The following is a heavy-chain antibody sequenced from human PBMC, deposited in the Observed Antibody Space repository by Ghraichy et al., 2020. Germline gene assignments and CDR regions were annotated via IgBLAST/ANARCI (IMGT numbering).Heavy chain of an antibody. CDR1: GFTFSNFW. Sequence: GESLRLSCAASGFTFSNFWFHWVRQTSGEGLVWVSRIDTGGSIIDYTDSVKGRFTVSRDNAKNTLYLQMNSLRAEDTAVYYCVRGTYSWPGVDYWGQGTLVTVSS. V-gene: IGHV3-74*01. D-gene: IGHD5-18*01. J-gene: IGHJ4*02. CDR3: VRGTYSWPGVDY. CDR2: IDTGGSII.